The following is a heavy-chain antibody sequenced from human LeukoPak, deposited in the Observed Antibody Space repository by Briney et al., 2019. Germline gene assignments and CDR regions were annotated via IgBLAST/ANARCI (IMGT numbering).Heavy chain of an antibody. Sequence: GRSLRLSCAASGFTFSSYAMHWVRQAPGKGLEWVAVISYDGSNKYYADSVKGRFTISRDNSKNTLYLQVNSLRAEDTAVYYCAKAGTTTISYFDYWGQGTLVTVSS. CDR2: ISYDGSNK. CDR1: GFTFSSYA. V-gene: IGHV3-30-3*01. D-gene: IGHD1/OR15-1a*01. J-gene: IGHJ4*02. CDR3: AKAGTTTISYFDY.